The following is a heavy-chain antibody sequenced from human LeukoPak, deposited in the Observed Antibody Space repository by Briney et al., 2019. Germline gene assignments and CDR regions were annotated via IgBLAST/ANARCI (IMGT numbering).Heavy chain of an antibody. V-gene: IGHV4-39*01. J-gene: IGHJ5*02. D-gene: IGHD3-22*01. CDR2: VFYSGDS. Sequence: SETLSLTCTVSGGSISSYSHYWGWIRQPPGKGLEWIGSVFYSGDSYYNPSLRSRVSISVDTSQNQFSLRLSSVTAADTAIYYCARRGRDHYDMSRSSWFAPWGQGTLVTVSS. CDR3: ARRGRDHYDMSRSSWFAP. CDR1: GGSISSYSHY.